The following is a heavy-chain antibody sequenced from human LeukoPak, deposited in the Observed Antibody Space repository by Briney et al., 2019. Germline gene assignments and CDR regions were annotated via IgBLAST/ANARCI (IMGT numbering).Heavy chain of an antibody. V-gene: IGHV3-21*01. CDR1: GFTFSSYS. Sequence: GGSLRLSCAASGFTFSSYSMNWVRQAPGKGLEWVSSISSSSSYIYYADSVKGRFTISRDNAKNSLYLQMNSLRAEDTAVYYCARDGGYSYGLAYYYYMDVWGKGTTVTVSS. CDR2: ISSSSSYI. CDR3: ARDGGYSYGLAYYYYMDV. J-gene: IGHJ6*03. D-gene: IGHD5-18*01.